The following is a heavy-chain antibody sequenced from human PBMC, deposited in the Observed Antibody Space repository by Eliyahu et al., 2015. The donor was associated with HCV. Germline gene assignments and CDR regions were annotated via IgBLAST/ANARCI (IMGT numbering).Heavy chain of an antibody. CDR1: GXSIXSHX. D-gene: IGHD2-15*01. Sequence: QVQLQESGPGLVKPSETLSLTCAVPGXSIXSHXWSWVRPPAGXGLEWXGXVHAXGSTNFNPSLKSRVSMSVDMSKNQFSLKLTSVTAADTALYYCARDQLCSGGTCYSGYFDLWGRGTLVTVSS. V-gene: IGHV4-4*07. CDR3: ARDQLCSGGTCYSGYFDL. J-gene: IGHJ2*01. CDR2: VHAXGST.